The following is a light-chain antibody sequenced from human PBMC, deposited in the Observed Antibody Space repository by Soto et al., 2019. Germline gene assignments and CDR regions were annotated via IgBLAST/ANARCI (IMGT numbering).Light chain of an antibody. CDR2: AAS. CDR1: QSISSY. CDR3: QQSYSTPYT. Sequence: DIQMNQSPSSLSASVGDRVTITCRASQSISSYLNWYQQKPGKDRKLLIYAASSLQSGVPSRFSGSGSGTDFTLTISSLQTEDFATYYCQQSYSTPYTLGQGTKLEIK. J-gene: IGKJ2*01. V-gene: IGKV1-39*01.